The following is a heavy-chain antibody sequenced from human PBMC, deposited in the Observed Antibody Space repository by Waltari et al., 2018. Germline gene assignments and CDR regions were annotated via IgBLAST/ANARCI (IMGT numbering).Heavy chain of an antibody. Sequence: VQLVQSGAEVKKPGASVKVCCKPSGYTFTSYAINWVRRATGRGLEWMGWMNPNSGNTGYAQKFQGRVTMTRNTSISTAYMELSSLRSEDTAVYYCARYPSVYRRGYYYYGMDVWGQGTTVTVSS. CDR2: MNPNSGNT. V-gene: IGHV1-8*02. CDR3: ARYPSVYRRGYYYYGMDV. CDR1: GYTFTSYA. J-gene: IGHJ6*02. D-gene: IGHD3-3*01.